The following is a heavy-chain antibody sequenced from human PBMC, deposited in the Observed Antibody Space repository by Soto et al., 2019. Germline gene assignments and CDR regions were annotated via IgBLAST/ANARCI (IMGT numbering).Heavy chain of an antibody. V-gene: IGHV1-18*04. J-gene: IGHJ4*02. CDR3: ARAPRGYYVSRGYLDY. CDR1: GYTFTSYG. CDR2: ISAYNGNT. Sequence: ASVKVSCKASGYTFTSYGISWVRQAPGQGLEWMGWISAYNGNTNYAQKLQGRVTMTTDTSTSTAYMELRSLRSDDTAVYYCARAPRGYYVSRGYLDYWGQGTLVTVSS. D-gene: IGHD3-22*01.